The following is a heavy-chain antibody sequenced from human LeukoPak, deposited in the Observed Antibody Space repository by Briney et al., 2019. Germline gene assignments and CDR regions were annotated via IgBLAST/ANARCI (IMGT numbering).Heavy chain of an antibody. V-gene: IGHV3-7*01. Sequence: GGSLRLSCAASGFTFRSYWLSWVRQAPGKGLEWVANIKQDGSEKYYVDSVKGRFTISRDNAKNSLYLQMNSLRAEDTAVYYCARVREQQLVSYWGQGTLVTVSS. CDR1: GFTFRSYW. CDR3: ARVREQQLVSY. J-gene: IGHJ4*02. D-gene: IGHD6-13*01. CDR2: IKQDGSEK.